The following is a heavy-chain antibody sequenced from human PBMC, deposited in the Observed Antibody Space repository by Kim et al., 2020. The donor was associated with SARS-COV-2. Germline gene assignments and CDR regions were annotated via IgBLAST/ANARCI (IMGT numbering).Heavy chain of an antibody. CDR3: ARGASWEERYDY. D-gene: IGHD1-26*01. J-gene: IGHJ4*02. V-gene: IGHV4-59*09. Sequence: NYDPSRKSRVTITVDTSKNQFSLKLSSVTAAGTAVYYCARGASWEERYDYWGQGTLVTVSS.